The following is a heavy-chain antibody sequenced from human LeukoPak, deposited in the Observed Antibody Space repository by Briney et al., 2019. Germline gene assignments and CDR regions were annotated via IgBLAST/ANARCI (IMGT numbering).Heavy chain of an antibody. CDR3: ARVSGAPAFYYYGIDV. CDR1: GASITSESYF. Sequence: SETLSLTCNVSGASITSESYFWSWMRQHPGKGLEWIGYMHHSGRTYYNASLKSRVTISVDTSKGQFSLKVNSVTAADTAVYYCARVSGAPAFYYYGIDVWGQGTTVTVSS. CDR2: MHHSGRT. V-gene: IGHV4-31*03. D-gene: IGHD1-26*01. J-gene: IGHJ6*02.